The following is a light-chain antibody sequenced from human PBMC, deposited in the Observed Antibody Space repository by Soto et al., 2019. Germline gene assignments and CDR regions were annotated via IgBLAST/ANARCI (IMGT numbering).Light chain of an antibody. Sequence: QSVLTQPRSVSGSPGQSVTISCTGTSSDVGGYNYVSWYQQHPGKAPKLMIDDVSKRPSGVPDRFSGSKSGNTASLTISGLQAEDEAYYYCCSYAGSYTFVVFGGGTKLTVL. J-gene: IGLJ2*01. V-gene: IGLV2-11*01. CDR1: SSDVGGYNY. CDR3: CSYAGSYTFVV. CDR2: DVS.